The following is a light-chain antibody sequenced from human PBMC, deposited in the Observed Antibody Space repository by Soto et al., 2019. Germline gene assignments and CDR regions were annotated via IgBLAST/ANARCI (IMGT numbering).Light chain of an antibody. V-gene: IGKV1-5*03. CDR2: KAS. Sequence: DIQLTQSPSTLSASVGDRCTITCRESQSISSWLAWYQQKPGKAPKLLIYKASNLESGVPSRFSGSGSGTEFTLTISSLQPDDFATYYCQQYNSYSLTFGGGTKVDIK. CDR3: QQYNSYSLT. J-gene: IGKJ4*01. CDR1: QSISSW.